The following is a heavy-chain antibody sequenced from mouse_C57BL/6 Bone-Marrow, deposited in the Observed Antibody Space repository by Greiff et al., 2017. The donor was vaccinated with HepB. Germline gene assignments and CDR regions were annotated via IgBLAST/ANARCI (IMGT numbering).Heavy chain of an antibody. CDR3: ARDYYGSSYDYAMDY. CDR1: GYTFTSYW. Sequence: QVQLQQPGAELVRPGSSVKLSCKASGYTFTSYWMHWVKPRPIQGLEWIGNIDPSDSETHYNQKFKDKATLTVDKSSSTVYMQLSSLTSEDSAVYYCARDYYGSSYDYAMDYWGQGTSVTVSS. CDR2: IDPSDSET. D-gene: IGHD1-1*01. V-gene: IGHV1-52*01. J-gene: IGHJ4*01.